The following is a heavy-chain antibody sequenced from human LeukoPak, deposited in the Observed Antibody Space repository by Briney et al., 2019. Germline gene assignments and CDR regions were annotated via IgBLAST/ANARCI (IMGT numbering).Heavy chain of an antibody. CDR1: GGTSSSYA. CDR3: AIDYGDYAVVY. V-gene: IGHV1-69*13. D-gene: IGHD4-17*01. CDR2: IIPIFGTA. Sequence: SVKVSCKASGGTSSSYAISWVRQAPGQGLEWMGGIIPIFGTANYAQKFQGRVTITADESTSTAYMELSSLRSEDTAVYYCAIDYGDYAVVYWGQGTLVTVSS. J-gene: IGHJ4*02.